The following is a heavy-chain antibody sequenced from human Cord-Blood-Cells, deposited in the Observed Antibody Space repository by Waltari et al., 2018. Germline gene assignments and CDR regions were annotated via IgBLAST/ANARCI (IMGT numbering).Heavy chain of an antibody. D-gene: IGHD3-22*01. CDR2: TIPIFGTA. V-gene: IGHV1-69*01. CDR1: GGTFSSYA. CDR3: ARAYPYYYSSGYYDAFDI. J-gene: IGHJ3*02. Sequence: QVQLVQSGAEVKKPGSSVKVSCKASGGTFSSYAISWVRQAPGQGLEWMGGTIPIFGTANYAQKFQGRVTITADESTSTAYMELSSLRSEDTAVYYCARAYPYYYSSGYYDAFDIWGQGTMVTVSS.